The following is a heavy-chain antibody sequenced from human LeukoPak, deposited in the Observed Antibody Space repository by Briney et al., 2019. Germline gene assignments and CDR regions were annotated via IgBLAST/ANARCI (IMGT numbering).Heavy chain of an antibody. CDR1: GFTFTCCG. CDR2: ISSSDGNSK. CDR3: AKWSGNRPLYYFDY. V-gene: IGHV3-30*18. J-gene: IGHJ4*02. Sequence: PGGSLRLSCATSGFTFTCCGMHWVRQASGKGLEWVAAISSSDGNSKYYADSVKGRFTISRDNSKNTVYLQMNSLRADDTAVYYCAKWSGNRPLYYFDYWAREPWSPSPQ. D-gene: IGHD3-3*01.